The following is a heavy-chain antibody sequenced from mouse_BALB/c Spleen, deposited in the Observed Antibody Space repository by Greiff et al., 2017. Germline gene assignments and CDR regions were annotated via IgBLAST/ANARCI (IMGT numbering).Heavy chain of an antibody. J-gene: IGHJ3*01. V-gene: IGHV3-6*02. CDR1: GYSITSGYY. D-gene: IGHD2-4*01. CDR3: ARDLITTAWFAY. Sequence: VQLQQSGPGLVKPSQSLSLTCSVTGYSITSGYYWNWIRQFPGNKLEWMGYISYDGSNNYNPSLKNRISITRDTSKNQFFLKLNSVTTEDTATYYCARDLITTAWFAYWGQGTLVTVSA. CDR2: ISYDGSN.